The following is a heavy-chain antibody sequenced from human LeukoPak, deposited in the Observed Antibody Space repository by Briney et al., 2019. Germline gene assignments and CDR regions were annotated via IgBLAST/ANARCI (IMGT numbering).Heavy chain of an antibody. J-gene: IGHJ6*03. V-gene: IGHV4-61*02. CDR1: GVSISSGRYY. CDR2: IYTSGST. D-gene: IGHD6-13*01. CDR3: ARETAARGAYYMDV. Sequence: SETLSLTCTVSGVSISSGRYYWTWIRQPAGKGLEWIGRIYTSGSTNYNPSLKSRVTISVDTSKNQFSLKLRSVTAADTAVYYCARETAARGAYYMDVWGKGTTVTISS.